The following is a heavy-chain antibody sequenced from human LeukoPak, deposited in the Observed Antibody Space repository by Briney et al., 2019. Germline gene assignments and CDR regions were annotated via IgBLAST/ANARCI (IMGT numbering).Heavy chain of an antibody. CDR1: EFSVGSNY. CDR2: IYSGGST. CDR3: AKDKGYPVHAFDI. Sequence: GGSLRLSCAASEFSVGSNYMTWVRQAPGKGLEWVSLIYSGGSTYYADSVKGRFTISRDNSKNTLYLQMNSLRAEDTALYYCAKDKGYPVHAFDIWGQGTMVTVSS. V-gene: IGHV3-66*01. J-gene: IGHJ3*02. D-gene: IGHD2-2*01.